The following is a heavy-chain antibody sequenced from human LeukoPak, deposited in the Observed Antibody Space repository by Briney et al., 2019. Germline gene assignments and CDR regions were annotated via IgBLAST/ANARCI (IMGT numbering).Heavy chain of an antibody. CDR1: GFTFSSYA. V-gene: IGHV3-30-3*01. D-gene: IGHD4-17*01. CDR3: ARGGGDPSTVRGYFDY. J-gene: IGHJ4*02. CDR2: ISYDGSNK. Sequence: GGSLRLSFAASGFTFSSYAMHWVRQAPGKGLEWVAVISYDGSNKYYADSVKGRFTISRDNAKNSLYLEMNSLRAEDSAVYYCARGGGDPSTVRGYFDYWGQGTLVTVSS.